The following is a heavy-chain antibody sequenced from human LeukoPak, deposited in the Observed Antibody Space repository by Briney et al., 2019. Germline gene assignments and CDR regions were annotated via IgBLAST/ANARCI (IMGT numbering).Heavy chain of an antibody. CDR3: ARGGGRSYSDAFDI. V-gene: IGHV3-48*02. D-gene: IGHD1-26*01. CDR1: GFTFSSSN. Sequence: GGSLRLSCAASGFTFSSSNMHWVRQAPGKGLEWVSFISGTSTAIIYADSVKGRFTISRDIGRKSLYLQMNSLSDEDTAVYYCARGGGRSYSDAFDIWGQGTVFTVFS. CDR2: ISGTSTAI. J-gene: IGHJ3*02.